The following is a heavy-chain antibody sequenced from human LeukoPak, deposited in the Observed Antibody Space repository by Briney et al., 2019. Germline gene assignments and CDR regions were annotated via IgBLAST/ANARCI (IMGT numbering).Heavy chain of an antibody. CDR1: GGSISSYY. J-gene: IGHJ3*02. CDR2: IYHSGST. CDR3: ARGGGKISSGWCDAFDI. Sequence: SETLSLTCTVSGGSISSYYWSWIRQPPGKGLEWIGYIYHSGSTYYNPSLKSRVTISVDRSKNQFSLKLSSVTAADTAVYYCARGGGKISSGWCDAFDIWGQGTMVTVSS. D-gene: IGHD6-19*01. V-gene: IGHV4-59*12.